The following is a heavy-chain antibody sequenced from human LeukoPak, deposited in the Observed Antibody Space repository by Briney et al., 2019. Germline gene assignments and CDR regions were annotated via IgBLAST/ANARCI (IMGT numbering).Heavy chain of an antibody. CDR2: ENQDGSQK. CDR1: GFTFSDHW. J-gene: IGHJ4*02. CDR3: ARDKSWAVDY. D-gene: IGHD3-16*01. Sequence: GGSLRLSCTASGFTFSDHWMHWVRQAPGKGLEWVASENQDGSQKHYADSVRGRFTISRDNAKNSLYLQLNSLRAEDTALYYCARDKSWAVDYWGQGTLVTVSS. V-gene: IGHV3-7*05.